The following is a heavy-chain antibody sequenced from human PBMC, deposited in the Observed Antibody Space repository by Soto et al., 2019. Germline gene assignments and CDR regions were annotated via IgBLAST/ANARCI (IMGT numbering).Heavy chain of an antibody. D-gene: IGHD6-19*01. J-gene: IGHJ4*02. CDR1: GYTFTSYG. Sequence: QVQLVQTGAEVKKPGASVKVSCKASGYTFTSYGINWVRQAPGQGLERMGWISAYNGNTNYAQKLQGRVTMTTDTSTSTAYMELRSLRSDDTAVYYCARAPPYTLIAVAGTTLDYWGQGTLVTVSS. V-gene: IGHV1-18*01. CDR2: ISAYNGNT. CDR3: ARAPPYTLIAVAGTTLDY.